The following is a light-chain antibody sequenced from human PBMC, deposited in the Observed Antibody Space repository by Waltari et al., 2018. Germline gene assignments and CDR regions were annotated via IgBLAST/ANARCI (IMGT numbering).Light chain of an antibody. Sequence: QSVLTQPPSVSGAPGQRVTISCTGTSSNIGAGSDVNWYQQRPGTAPKVVVSGNTLPPSGAPGLFPGARPGTSASLAITGLQAEDGADYYCQSYDTSLSDWVFGGGTKLTVL. CDR3: QSYDTSLSDWV. CDR1: SSNIGAGSD. J-gene: IGLJ3*02. V-gene: IGLV1-40*01. CDR2: GNT.